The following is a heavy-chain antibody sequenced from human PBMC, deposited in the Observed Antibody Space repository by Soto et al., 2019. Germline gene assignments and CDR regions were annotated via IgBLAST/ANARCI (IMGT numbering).Heavy chain of an antibody. CDR3: AKEGVGRYSGYPATHSYYAMDF. V-gene: IGHV3-23*01. Sequence: GGSLRLSCAAYGFTFSSYAMSWVRQSPGKGLEWVSAIVGSGGSTYHADSVKGRFTISRDNPKNTLHLQMSSLRAEDTAVYYCAKEGVGRYSGYPATHSYYAMDFWGQGTTVSVSS. J-gene: IGHJ6*02. CDR2: IVGSGGST. D-gene: IGHD5-12*01. CDR1: GFTFSSYA.